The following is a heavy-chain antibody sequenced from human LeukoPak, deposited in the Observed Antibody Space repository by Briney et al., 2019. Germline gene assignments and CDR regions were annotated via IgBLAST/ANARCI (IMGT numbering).Heavy chain of an antibody. Sequence: GGSLRLSCAASGFTLSSFEMIWVRQAPGKGLEWVSYFSPSGNIVHCADSVKGRFTISRDNAKNSLYLQMSSLRAEDTAVYYGATVAFGYVFDIWGKGKMVTV. CDR1: GFTLSSFE. J-gene: IGHJ3*02. CDR3: ATVAFGYVFDI. V-gene: IGHV3-48*03. D-gene: IGHD3-10*01. CDR2: FSPSGNIV.